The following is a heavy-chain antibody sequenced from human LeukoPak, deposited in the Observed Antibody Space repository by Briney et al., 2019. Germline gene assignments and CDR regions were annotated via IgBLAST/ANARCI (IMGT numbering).Heavy chain of an antibody. J-gene: IGHJ6*02. CDR2: IWYNGSSK. V-gene: IGHV3-33*01. Sequence: GGSLRLSCAASGFTFSSYGMHWVRQAPGKGLEWVAVIWYNGSSKYYADSVKGRFTISRDNSKNTLYLQMNSLRAEDTAVYYCARVLRYFDWTDYYYYGMDVWGQGTTVTVSS. CDR3: ARVLRYFDWTDYYYYGMDV. CDR1: GFTFSSYG. D-gene: IGHD3-9*01.